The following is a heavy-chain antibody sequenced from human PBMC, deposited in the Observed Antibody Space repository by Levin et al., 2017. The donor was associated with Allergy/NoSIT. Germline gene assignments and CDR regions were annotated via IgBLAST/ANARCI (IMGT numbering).Heavy chain of an antibody. CDR3: ARVEARWIQIPAPRGVGGEAAY. V-gene: IGHV4-59*02. Sequence: SETLSLTCTVSGGSVSNYFWTWIRQPPGKGLEWIGYIYDSGSTNYNPSLKSRVTISIDTSKNQFSLKLKSVTAADTAVYYCARVEARWIQIPAPRGVGGEAAYWGQGTLVTVSS. D-gene: IGHD5-18*01. CDR2: IYDSGST. CDR1: GGSVSNYF. J-gene: IGHJ4*02.